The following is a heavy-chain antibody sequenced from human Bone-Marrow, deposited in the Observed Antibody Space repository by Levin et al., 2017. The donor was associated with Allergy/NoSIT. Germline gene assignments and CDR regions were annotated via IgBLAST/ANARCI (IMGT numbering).Heavy chain of an antibody. CDR1: GGSFSGYY. CDR3: HYYGSGSYRVLDY. CDR2: INHSGST. Sequence: SETLSLTCAVYGGSFSGYYWSWIRQPPGKGLEWIGEINHSGSTNYNPSLKSRVTISVDTSKNQFSLKLSSVTAADTAVYYCHYYGSGSYRVLDYWGQGTLVTVSS. J-gene: IGHJ4*02. V-gene: IGHV4-34*01. D-gene: IGHD3-10*01.